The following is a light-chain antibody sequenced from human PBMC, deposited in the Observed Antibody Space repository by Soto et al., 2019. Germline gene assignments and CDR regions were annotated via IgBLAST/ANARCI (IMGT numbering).Light chain of an antibody. V-gene: IGKV3-20*01. CDR1: QSVSRSY. CDR2: GAS. J-gene: IGKJ5*01. Sequence: EIVLTQSPGTLSLSPGERATLSCRASQSVSRSYLAWYQQKPGQAPRLLIYGASSRATDIPDRFSGSGSGTDFTLTISRLAPEDFAVYYCHQYASSPITFGQGKRLEIK. CDR3: HQYASSPIT.